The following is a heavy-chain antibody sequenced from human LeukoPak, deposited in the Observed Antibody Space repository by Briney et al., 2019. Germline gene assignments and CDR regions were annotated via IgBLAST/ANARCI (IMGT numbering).Heavy chain of an antibody. V-gene: IGHV3-53*01. D-gene: IGHD1-26*01. CDR2: IYSGGST. J-gene: IGHJ4*02. Sequence: GGSLRLSCAASGFTVSSNYMSWVRQAPGKGLEWVSVIYSGGSTYYSDSVKGRFTISRDNSKNTLYLQMNSLRAEDTAVYYCARSWEPLAFDYWGRGTLVTVSS. CDR1: GFTVSSNY. CDR3: ARSWEPLAFDY.